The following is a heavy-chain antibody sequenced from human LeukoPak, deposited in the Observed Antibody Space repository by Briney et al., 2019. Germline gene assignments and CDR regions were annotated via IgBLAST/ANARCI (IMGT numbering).Heavy chain of an antibody. D-gene: IGHD2-2*02. CDR1: GGSLSGYS. J-gene: IGHJ4*02. V-gene: IGHV4-34*01. Sequence: PSETLSLTYGVYGGSLSGYSWSWIRQPPGKGLEWIGEINHSGSTNYNPSLRSRVTISVDTSKNQFSLKLSSVTAAETAVYYCARRGALGYCSSTSCYIFDYWGQGTLVTVSS. CDR3: ARRGALGYCSSTSCYIFDY. CDR2: INHSGST.